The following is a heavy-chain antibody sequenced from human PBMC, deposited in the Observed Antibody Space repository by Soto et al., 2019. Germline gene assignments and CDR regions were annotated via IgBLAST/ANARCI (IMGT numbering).Heavy chain of an antibody. CDR2: IYYSGST. Sequence: SETLSLTCTVSGGSISSYYWSWIRQPPGKGLEWIGYIYYSGSTNYNPSLKSRVTISVDTSKNQFSLKLSSVTAADTAVYYCARSGGYYGSGSYYVLDWFDPWGQGTLVTVSS. V-gene: IGHV4-59*01. D-gene: IGHD3-10*01. J-gene: IGHJ5*02. CDR3: ARSGGYYGSGSYYVLDWFDP. CDR1: GGSISSYY.